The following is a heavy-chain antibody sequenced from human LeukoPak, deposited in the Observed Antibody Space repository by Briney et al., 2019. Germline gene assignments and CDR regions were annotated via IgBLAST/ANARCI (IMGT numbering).Heavy chain of an antibody. D-gene: IGHD1-14*01. CDR3: TTDSGRGYFDY. V-gene: IGHV3-53*01. Sequence: PGGSLRLSCAASGFTVSSNYMSWVRQAPGKGLEWVSVIYSGGSTYYADSVKGRFTISRDNSKNTLYLQMNSLKTEDTAVYYCTTDSGRGYFDYWGQGTLVTVSS. CDR2: IYSGGST. CDR1: GFTVSSNY. J-gene: IGHJ4*02.